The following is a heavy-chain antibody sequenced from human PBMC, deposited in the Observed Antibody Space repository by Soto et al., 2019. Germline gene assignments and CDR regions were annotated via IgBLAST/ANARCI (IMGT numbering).Heavy chain of an antibody. CDR2: IYWNDDK. D-gene: IGHD6-19*01. V-gene: IGHV2-5*01. CDR3: AHREVAGHFDY. CDR1: GFSLSTSGVG. Sequence: QITLKESGPTLVKPTQTLTLTCTISGFSLSTSGVGVGWIRQPPGKALEWLAHIYWNDDKRYSPALKRRLTITKDTSKNQVVLTMTTMDPVDTATYYCAHREVAGHFDYWGHGTMVTVSS. J-gene: IGHJ4*01.